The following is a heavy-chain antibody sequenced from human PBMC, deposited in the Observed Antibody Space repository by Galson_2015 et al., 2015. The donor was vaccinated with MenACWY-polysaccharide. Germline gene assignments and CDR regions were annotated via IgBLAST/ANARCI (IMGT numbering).Heavy chain of an antibody. V-gene: IGHV3-7*01. CDR2: ITKDGSEK. CDR1: GFPFQNSW. CDR3: ARGHYGMVV. Sequence: LSCAVSGFPFQNSWMSWVRQAPGKGLEWVANITKDGSEKYCVDSVKGRFTISRDNGRSSLYLQMNGLRAEDTAVYYCARGHYGMVVWGQGTTVTVS. J-gene: IGHJ6*02.